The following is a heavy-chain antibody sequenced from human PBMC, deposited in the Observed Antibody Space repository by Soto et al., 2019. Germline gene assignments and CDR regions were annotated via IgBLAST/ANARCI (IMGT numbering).Heavy chain of an antibody. D-gene: IGHD1-7*01. CDR1: GFAFANTW. CDR2: IKTKAGGGAA. CDR3: TADRILVNYLWVGWFDT. V-gene: IGHV3-15*07. Sequence: EAQLVESGGGLVKPGDSVRLSCSGSGFAFANTWINWVRQAPGKGLEWVGRIKTKAGGGAANYAPPMKGRFSISRDDSQQTAYLQMISLRIEDTAVYYCTADRILVNYLWVGWFDTWGQGAQVTVSS. J-gene: IGHJ5*02.